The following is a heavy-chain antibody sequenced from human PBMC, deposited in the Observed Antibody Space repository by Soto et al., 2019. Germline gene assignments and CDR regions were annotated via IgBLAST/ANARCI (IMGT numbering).Heavy chain of an antibody. Sequence: FAVSGGSISSGGYSWSWIRQPPGKGLEWIGYIYHSGSTYYNPSLKSRVTISVDRSKNQFSLKLSSVTAADTAVYYCARSVDYYDSSGYSNWFDPWGRGTLVTVSS. D-gene: IGHD3-22*01. V-gene: IGHV4-30-2*01. CDR1: GGSISSGGYS. CDR3: ARSVDYYDSSGYSNWFDP. J-gene: IGHJ5*02. CDR2: IYHSGST.